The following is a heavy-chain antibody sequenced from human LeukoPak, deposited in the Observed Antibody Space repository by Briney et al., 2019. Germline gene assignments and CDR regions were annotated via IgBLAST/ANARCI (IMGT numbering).Heavy chain of an antibody. D-gene: IGHD2-15*01. CDR3: ARGRGYCSGGSCYLRYFDY. CDR1: GGSFGGYY. J-gene: IGHJ4*02. Sequence: SETLSLTCAVYGGSFGGYYWSWIRQPPGKGLEWIGEINHSGSTNYNPSLKSRVTISVDTSKNQFSLKLSSVTAADTAVYYCARGRGYCSGGSCYLRYFDYWGQGTLVTVSS. CDR2: INHSGST. V-gene: IGHV4-34*01.